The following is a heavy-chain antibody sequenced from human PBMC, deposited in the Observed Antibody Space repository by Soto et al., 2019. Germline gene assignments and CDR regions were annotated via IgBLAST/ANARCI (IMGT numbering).Heavy chain of an antibody. CDR3: ARDFYGGYTYGPGDY. J-gene: IGHJ4*02. CDR1: GFMFSAYW. V-gene: IGHV3-7*01. CDR2: IHGDGGKI. Sequence: GGSLRLSCAASGFMFSAYWMSWVRQAPGKGLEWVANIHGDGGKIYYVDSVRGRFTISRDNAKRSLYLQMNSLRAEDTAVYYCARDFYGGYTYGPGDYWGQGALVTVSS. D-gene: IGHD5-18*01.